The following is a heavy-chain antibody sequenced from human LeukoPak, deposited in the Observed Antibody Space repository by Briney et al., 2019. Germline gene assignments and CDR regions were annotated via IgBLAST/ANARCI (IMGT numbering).Heavy chain of an antibody. CDR1: GFTFSNYA. J-gene: IGHJ4*02. Sequence: GGSLRLSCAASGFTFSNYAMSWVRQAPGKGLEWVSSIGSGGTTHYADSVKGRFTISRDNSKNTLFLQMNSLRAEDTAAYYCAKYFYDSSTYSFDYSGQGTLVTVSS. V-gene: IGHV3-23*01. CDR3: AKYFYDSSTYSFDY. D-gene: IGHD3-22*01. CDR2: IGSGGTT.